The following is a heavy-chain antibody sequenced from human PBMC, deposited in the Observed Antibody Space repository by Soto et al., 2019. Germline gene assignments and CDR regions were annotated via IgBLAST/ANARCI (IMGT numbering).Heavy chain of an antibody. CDR2: IFYSGTT. J-gene: IGHJ6*02. Sequence: PSETMSLTCAVSGGSISSTTWWSWVRQHPEKGLQWIGNIFYSGTTYYNPSLKSRLTMSLDPSNNQFSLKLNSVTAADTAVYYCATARGGYVDFPYYYKGLDVWGQGPPVTVSS. CDR1: GGSISSTTW. V-gene: IGHV4-4*02. CDR3: ATARGGYVDFPYYYKGLDV. D-gene: IGHD4-17*01.